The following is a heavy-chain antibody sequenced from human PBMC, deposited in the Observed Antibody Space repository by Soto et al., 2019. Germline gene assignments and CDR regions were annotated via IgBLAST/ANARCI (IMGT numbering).Heavy chain of an antibody. CDR2: IDGDDNR. V-gene: IGHV2-70*01. J-gene: IGHJ4*02. CDR1: GFSLTTRGLC. CDR3: ARIISASNLYYFDS. Sequence: SGPTLVNPTQTLTVTCTFSGFSLTTRGLCVSWIRQPPGKAPEWLALIDGDDNRYFSTSLKTRLTISKDTSENQVVLTMTDMGPLDTATYYCARIISASNLYYFDSWGQGTLVTVSS. D-gene: IGHD2-8*01.